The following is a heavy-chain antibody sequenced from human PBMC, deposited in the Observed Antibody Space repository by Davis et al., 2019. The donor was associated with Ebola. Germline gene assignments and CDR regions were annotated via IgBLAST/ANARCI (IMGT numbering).Heavy chain of an antibody. CDR3: VREEFYAFEI. D-gene: IGHD3-10*01. CDR1: GTNFNNYW. J-gene: IGHJ3*02. V-gene: IGHV3-7*03. CDR2: IKRDGSEK. Sequence: PGGPLSLSSAASGTNFNNYWKSWLRHAPGKGLECVAHIKRDGSEKYYEDSVKGRFSISRDSAKNSLYLQMNSLRAEDTAVYYCVREEFYAFEIWGQGTMVTVAS.